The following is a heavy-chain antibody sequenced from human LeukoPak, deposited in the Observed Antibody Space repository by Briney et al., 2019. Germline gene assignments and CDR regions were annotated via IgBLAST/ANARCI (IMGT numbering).Heavy chain of an antibody. CDR1: GFTFSSYA. V-gene: IGHV3-23*01. D-gene: IGHD6-19*01. J-gene: IGHJ4*02. Sequence: GGSLRLSCAASGFTFSSYAMSWVRQAPGKGLEWVSAISGSGGSTYYADSGKGRFTISRDNSKNTLYLQMNSLRAEDTAVYYCAKDILAVAGTLLVYWGQGTLVTVSS. CDR3: AKDILAVAGTLLVY. CDR2: ISGSGGST.